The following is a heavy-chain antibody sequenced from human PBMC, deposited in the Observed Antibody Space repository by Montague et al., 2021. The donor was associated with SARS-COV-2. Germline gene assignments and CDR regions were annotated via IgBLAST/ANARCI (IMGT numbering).Heavy chain of an antibody. Sequence: CAISGDSVSSNIATWNWIRQSPSRGLEWLGRTYCRSKWYNDYAVSVKSRVIINPDTSNNRISLQLNSATPEDTAVYYCARAYCGGDCYFYWYFDLWGRGTLVTVSS. CDR3: ARAYCGGDCYFYWYFDL. CDR1: GDSVSSNIAT. CDR2: TYCRSKWYN. D-gene: IGHD2-21*02. V-gene: IGHV6-1*01. J-gene: IGHJ2*01.